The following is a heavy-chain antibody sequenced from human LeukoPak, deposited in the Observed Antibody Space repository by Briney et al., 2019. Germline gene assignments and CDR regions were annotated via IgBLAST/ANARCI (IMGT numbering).Heavy chain of an antibody. V-gene: IGHV3-7*01. J-gene: IGHJ3*02. CDR2: IKQDGSAK. CDR3: AKEGDYYGSGSYRDGFDI. Sequence: GGSLRLSCAASGFTFNRYWMSWVRQAPGKELQWVANIKQDGSAKYYADSVKGRFTISRDSFKNTLYLQMNSLRPEDTAVYYCAKEGDYYGSGSYRDGFDIWGQGTRATVSS. CDR1: GFTFNRYW. D-gene: IGHD3-10*01.